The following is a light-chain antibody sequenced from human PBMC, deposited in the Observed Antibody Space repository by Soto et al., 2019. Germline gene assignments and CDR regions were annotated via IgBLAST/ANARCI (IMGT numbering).Light chain of an antibody. CDR2: GIS. V-gene: IGKV3-20*01. CDR1: QSVSDTY. J-gene: IGKJ1*01. CDR3: QHYGNLPWT. Sequence: EIVLTQSPGTLSLSPGESVILSCRASQSVSDTYLAWYQQKPGQAPRLLMYGISNRATGIPDRFSGSGSGTDFTLTISRLQPEDFAVYFCQHYGNLPWTFGQGTKVEIK.